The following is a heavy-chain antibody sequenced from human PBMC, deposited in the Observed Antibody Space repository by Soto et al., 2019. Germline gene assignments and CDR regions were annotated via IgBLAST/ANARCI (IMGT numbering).Heavy chain of an antibody. D-gene: IGHD3-9*01. CDR2: IYYSGST. Sequence: SETLSLTCTVSGGSISSGDYYWSWIRQPPGKGLEWIGYIYYSGSTYYNPSLKSRVTISVDTSKNQFSLKLSSVTAADTAVYYCARVGGDILTGYLIFDYWGQGTLVTVSS. V-gene: IGHV4-30-4*01. CDR3: ARVGGDILTGYLIFDY. J-gene: IGHJ4*02. CDR1: GGSISSGDYY.